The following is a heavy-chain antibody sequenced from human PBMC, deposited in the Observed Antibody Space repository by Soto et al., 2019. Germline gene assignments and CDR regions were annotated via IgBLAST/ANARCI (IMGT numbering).Heavy chain of an antibody. V-gene: IGHV3-30*18. D-gene: IGHD2-15*01. CDR2: ISYDGSNK. CDR1: GFTFSSYG. CDR3: SKDNGLGTSLLVVVVNIVDK. J-gene: IGHJ4*01. Sequence: PGGSLRLSCSAAGFTFSSYGSHWVRQAPGKGLEWVAVISYDGSNKYYADSVKGRFTISRDNSKNTLYLHMNSLRAEYTAVYYCSKDNGLGTSLLVVVVNIVDKWGHGTLVGVSS.